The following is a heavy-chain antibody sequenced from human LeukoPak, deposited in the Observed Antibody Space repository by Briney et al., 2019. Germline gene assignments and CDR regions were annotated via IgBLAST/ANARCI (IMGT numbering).Heavy chain of an antibody. V-gene: IGHV3-30-3*01. CDR2: ISYDGSNK. J-gene: IGHJ4*02. Sequence: GGSLRLSCAASGFSFTSYAMHWVRQAPGKGLEWVAVISYDGSNKYYADSVRGRFTISRDNSKNTLYLQMSSLRTEDTAVYYCARDPSPVYWGQGTLVTVSS. CDR1: GFSFTSYA. CDR3: ARDPSPVY.